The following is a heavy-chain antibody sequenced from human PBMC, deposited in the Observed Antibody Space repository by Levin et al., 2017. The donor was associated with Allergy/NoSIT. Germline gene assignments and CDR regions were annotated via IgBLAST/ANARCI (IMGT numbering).Heavy chain of an antibody. CDR1: GFTFDRYA. CDR3: AKDISRGYRGYGGDY. Sequence: GGSLRLSCATSGFTFDRYAMIWVRQAPGKGLECVSAISESGDRTYYADSVKGRFTISRDTSKNTLYLQMNSLRAEDTAIYYCAKDISRGYRGYGGDYWGQGTLVTVSS. V-gene: IGHV3-23*01. CDR2: ISESGDRT. D-gene: IGHD5-12*01. J-gene: IGHJ4*02.